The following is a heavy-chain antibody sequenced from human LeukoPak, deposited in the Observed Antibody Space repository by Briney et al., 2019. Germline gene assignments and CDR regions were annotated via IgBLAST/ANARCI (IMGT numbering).Heavy chain of an antibody. CDR3: ARGDIYGRFDY. J-gene: IGHJ4*02. Sequence: SETLSLTCTVSGGSISRYCWSWIRQPPGKGLEWIGYMSYSGSTNYNPSLKSRVTISVDTSKNQFSLKLSSVTAADTAVYYCARGDIYGRFDYWGQGTLVTVSS. CDR1: GGSISRYC. CDR2: MSYSGST. V-gene: IGHV4-59*01. D-gene: IGHD1-26*01.